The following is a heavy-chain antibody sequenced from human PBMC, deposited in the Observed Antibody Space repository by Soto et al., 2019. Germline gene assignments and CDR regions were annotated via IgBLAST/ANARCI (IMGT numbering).Heavy chain of an antibody. Sequence: SETLSLTCAVYGEFVSXXNYYWSWIXQPPGKGLEWIGEMSHSGGTHFNPSLKSRVIISVDTSKNQFSLKMSSVTAADTALYYCARVERGTATTVVDAFDIWGPGTMVTVSS. J-gene: IGHJ3*02. CDR1: GEFVSXXNYY. CDR2: MSHSGGT. CDR3: ARVERGTATTVVDAFDI. D-gene: IGHD1-1*01. V-gene: IGHV4-34*01.